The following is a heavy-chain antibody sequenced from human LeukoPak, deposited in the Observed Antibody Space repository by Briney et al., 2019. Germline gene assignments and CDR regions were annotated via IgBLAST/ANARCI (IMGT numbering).Heavy chain of an antibody. D-gene: IGHD6-25*01. CDR2: INPSGGST. Sequence: ASVKVSCKASGYTFTSYYMHWVRQAPGQGLEWMGIINPSGGSTSYAQKFQGRVTMTRDMSTSTVYMELSSLRSEDTAVYYCARVPHEQRRYYYYYYMDVWGKGTTVTVSS. CDR1: GYTFTSYY. V-gene: IGHV1-46*01. CDR3: ARVPHEQRRYYYYYYMDV. J-gene: IGHJ6*03.